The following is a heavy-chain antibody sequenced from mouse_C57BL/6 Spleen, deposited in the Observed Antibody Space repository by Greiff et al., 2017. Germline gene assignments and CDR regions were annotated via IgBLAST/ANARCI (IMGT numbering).Heavy chain of an antibody. J-gene: IGHJ1*03. Sequence: QVQLQQSGAELMKPGASVKLSCKATGYTFTGYWIEWVKQRPGHGLEWIGEILPGSGSTNYNEKFKGKATFTADTSSNTAYMQLSSLTTEDSAIYYCARTLYYYGSRHWYFDVWGTGTTVTVSS. V-gene: IGHV1-9*01. CDR3: ARTLYYYGSRHWYFDV. CDR1: GYTFTGYW. CDR2: ILPGSGST. D-gene: IGHD1-1*01.